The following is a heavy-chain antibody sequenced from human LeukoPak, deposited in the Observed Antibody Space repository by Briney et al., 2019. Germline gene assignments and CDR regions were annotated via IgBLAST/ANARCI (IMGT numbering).Heavy chain of an antibody. J-gene: IGHJ4*02. CDR1: GYTFTSYG. V-gene: IGHV1-18*04. D-gene: IGHD3-10*01. Sequence: ASVKVSCKASGYTFTSYGISWVRQAPGQGLEWMGWISAYNGNTNYAQKLQGRVTMTTDTSTSTAYMELRSLRFDDTAVYYCARVDAMVRGVIPLIDYWGQGTLVTVSS. CDR2: ISAYNGNT. CDR3: ARVDAMVRGVIPLIDY.